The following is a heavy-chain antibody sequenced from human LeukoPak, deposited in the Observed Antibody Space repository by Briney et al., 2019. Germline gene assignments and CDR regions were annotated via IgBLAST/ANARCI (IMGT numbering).Heavy chain of an antibody. CDR1: GFTFSSYS. V-gene: IGHV3-21*01. CDR2: ISSSSSYI. D-gene: IGHD2-2*01. J-gene: IGHJ4*02. CDR3: ARVVSSTSRAVDY. Sequence: GGSLRLSCAASGFTFSSYSMNWVRQAPGKGLEWVSSISSSSSYIYYADSVKGRFTISRDNAKNSLYLQMNSLRAEDTAVYYCARVVSSTSRAVDYWGLGTLVTVSS.